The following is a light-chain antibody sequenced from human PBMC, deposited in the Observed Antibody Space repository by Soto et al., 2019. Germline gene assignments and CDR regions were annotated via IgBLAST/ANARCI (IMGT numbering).Light chain of an antibody. V-gene: IGKV3D-20*02. Sequence: EIMSTQSPCTLSLSPGERATLSCRASQSVSSSYLAWYQQKPGQAPRLLIYGASNRATGIPARFSGSGSGTDFTLTISSLEPEDFAVYYCQQRSNWPPITFGQGTRLEIK. CDR3: QQRSNWPPIT. J-gene: IGKJ5*01. CDR2: GAS. CDR1: QSVSSSY.